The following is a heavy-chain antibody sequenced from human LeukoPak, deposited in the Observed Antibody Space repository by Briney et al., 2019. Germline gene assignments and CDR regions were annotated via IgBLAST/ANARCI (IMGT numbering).Heavy chain of an antibody. V-gene: IGHV3-30-3*01. CDR1: GFTFSSYA. D-gene: IGHD3-3*01. J-gene: IGHJ6*02. Sequence: PGRSLRLSCAASGFTFSSYAMHWVRQAPGKGLEWVAVISYDGSNKYYADSVKGRFTISRDNSKNTLYVQMNSLRAEDMAVYYYAKDPILFGVDAYGMDVWGQGTTVTVSS. CDR3: AKDPILFGVDAYGMDV. CDR2: ISYDGSNK.